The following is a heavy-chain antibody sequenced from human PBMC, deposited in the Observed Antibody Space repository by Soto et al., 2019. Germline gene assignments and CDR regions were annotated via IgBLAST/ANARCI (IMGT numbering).Heavy chain of an antibody. D-gene: IGHD2-21*01. V-gene: IGHV3-48*01. CDR3: ARAFCGGECPRWYFDY. J-gene: IGHJ4*02. Sequence: PGGSRRLSCAASGFTFSSYNMNWVPQAPGKGLEWVSYISISSNTIYYADSVKGRFTISRDNAKNSLFLQMNSLRAEDTAVYFCARAFCGGECPRWYFDYWGQGTLVTVSS. CDR2: ISISSNTI. CDR1: GFTFSSYN.